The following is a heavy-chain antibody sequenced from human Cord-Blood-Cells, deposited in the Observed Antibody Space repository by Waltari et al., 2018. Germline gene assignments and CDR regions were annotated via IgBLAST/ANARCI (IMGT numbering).Heavy chain of an antibody. CDR3: AIGPGVATISPNAFDI. D-gene: IGHD5-12*01. CDR1: GGTFSSYA. CDR2: VIPTFGTA. J-gene: IGHJ3*02. Sequence: QVQLVQSGAEVKKPGSSVKVSCKASGGTFSSYAISWVRQAPGKGLGWMGGVIPTFGTADYAQKVEGRVTTTADESTGTAYVGLSSLGSEDTAVYYCAIGPGVATISPNAFDIWGQGTMVTVSS. V-gene: IGHV1-69*12.